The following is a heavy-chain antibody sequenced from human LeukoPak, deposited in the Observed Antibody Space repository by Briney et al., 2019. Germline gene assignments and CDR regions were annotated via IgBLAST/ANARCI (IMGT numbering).Heavy chain of an antibody. CDR1: GHTVTGYY. CDR3: ARGSPSYYYDSSGYLRAFDI. V-gene: IGHV1-2*02. J-gene: IGHJ3*02. Sequence: ASVKVSCKASGHTVTGYYMHWVRRAPGQGLGRMGWINPNSGGTNYAQKFQGRVTMTRDTSISTAYMELSRLRSDDTAVYYCARGSPSYYYDSSGYLRAFDIWGQGTMVTVSS. D-gene: IGHD3-22*01. CDR2: INPNSGGT.